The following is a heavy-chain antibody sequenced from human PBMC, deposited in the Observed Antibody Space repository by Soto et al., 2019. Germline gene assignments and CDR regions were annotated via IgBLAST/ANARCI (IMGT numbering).Heavy chain of an antibody. CDR3: ARDRIAVAAHGYNWFDP. V-gene: IGHV1-69*13. J-gene: IGHJ5*02. CDR2: IIPIFGTA. D-gene: IGHD6-19*01. CDR1: GGTFSSYA. Sequence: VASVKVSCKASGGTFSSYAISWVRQAPGQGLEWMGGIIPIFGTANYAQKFQGRVTITADESTSTAYMELSSLRSKDTAVYYCARDRIAVAAHGYNWFDPWGQGTLVTVSS.